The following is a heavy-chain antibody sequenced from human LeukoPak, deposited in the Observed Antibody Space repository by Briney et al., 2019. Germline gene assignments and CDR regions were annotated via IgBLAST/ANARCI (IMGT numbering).Heavy chain of an antibody. V-gene: IGHV3-11*04. CDR1: GFTFSDYY. J-gene: IGHJ4*02. D-gene: IGHD6-19*01. CDR2: ISSSGSTI. CDR3: ARVVAVAGTRYFDY. Sequence: AGGSLRLSCAASGFTFSDYYMSWIRQAPGKGLGWVSYISSSGSTIYYADSVKGRFTISRDNSKNTLYLQMNSLRAEDTAVYYCARVVAVAGTRYFDYWGQGTLVTVSS.